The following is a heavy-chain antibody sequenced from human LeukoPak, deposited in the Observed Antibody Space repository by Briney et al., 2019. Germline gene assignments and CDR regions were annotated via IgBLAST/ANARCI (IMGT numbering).Heavy chain of an antibody. CDR3: AREVWSGYYVSYYFDY. CDR1: GGSISTTHW. D-gene: IGHD3-3*01. J-gene: IGHJ4*02. Sequence: SETLSLTCAVSGGSISTTHWWSWVRQPPGKGLEWIGEIFQTGRTSYNPSLKSRLIISLDKSRNQFSLELSSVTAADTAVYYCAREVWSGYYVSYYFDYWGQGTLVTVSS. V-gene: IGHV4-4*02. CDR2: IFQTGRT.